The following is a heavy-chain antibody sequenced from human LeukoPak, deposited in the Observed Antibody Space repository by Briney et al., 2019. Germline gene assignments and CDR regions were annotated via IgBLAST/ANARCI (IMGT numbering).Heavy chain of an antibody. CDR3: ARALVSGSYSDAFDI. CDR1: GYTFTSYG. Sequence: ASVKVSCKASGYTFTSYGISWVRQAPGQGLEWMGWISGYNGNTNYAQKLQGRVTMTTDTSTSTAYMELRSLRSDDTAVYYCARALVSGSYSDAFDIWGQGTMVTVSS. CDR2: ISGYNGNT. D-gene: IGHD1-26*01. V-gene: IGHV1-18*01. J-gene: IGHJ3*02.